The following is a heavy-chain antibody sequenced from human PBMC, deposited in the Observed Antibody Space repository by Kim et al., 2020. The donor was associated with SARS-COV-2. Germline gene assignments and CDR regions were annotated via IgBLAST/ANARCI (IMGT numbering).Heavy chain of an antibody. CDR1: AYTFTAYY. J-gene: IGHJ4*02. CDR3: ARYPRGVNY. D-gene: IGHD2-8*01. CDR2: INPIGGGT. Sequence: ASVKVSCKLAAYTFTAYYIHWVRQAPGQGLEWMGWINPIGGGTNYAQKFQGRVTMTRDTTISTAYMELNRLTFDDTAVYYCARYPRGVNYWGQGTLVTVSS. V-gene: IGHV1-2*02.